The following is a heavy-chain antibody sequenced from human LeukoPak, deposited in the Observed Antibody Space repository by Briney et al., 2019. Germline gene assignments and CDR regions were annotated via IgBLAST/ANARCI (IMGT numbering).Heavy chain of an antibody. CDR3: ARTPRRLGYCSGGSCYYYYGMDV. D-gene: IGHD2-15*01. Sequence: PSQTLSLTCAVYSGSFSGYYCSWIRHPPGDELEWDGEIQQSGITNYHPSPKTRSTISVDTSKNQFSLKLSSVTAADTAVYYCARTPRRLGYCSGGSCYYYYGMDVWGQGTTVTVSS. J-gene: IGHJ6*02. V-gene: IGHV4-34*01. CDR2: IQQSGIT. CDR1: SGSFSGYY.